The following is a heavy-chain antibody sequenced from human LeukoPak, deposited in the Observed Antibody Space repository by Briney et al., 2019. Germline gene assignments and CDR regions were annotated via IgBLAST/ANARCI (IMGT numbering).Heavy chain of an antibody. CDR2: IYTSGST. Sequence: SETLSLTCTVSGGSISSYYWSWIRQPAGKGLEWIGRIYTSGSTNYNPSLKSRVTMSVDTSKNQFSLKLSSVTAADTAVYYWASSSGSYFPFDYWGQGTLVTVSS. D-gene: IGHD3-10*01. V-gene: IGHV4-4*07. CDR3: ASSSGSYFPFDY. J-gene: IGHJ4*02. CDR1: GGSISSYY.